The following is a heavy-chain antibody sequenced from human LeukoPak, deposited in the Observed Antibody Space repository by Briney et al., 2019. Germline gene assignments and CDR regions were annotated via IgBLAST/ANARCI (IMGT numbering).Heavy chain of an antibody. D-gene: IGHD3-10*01. Sequence: PGGSLRLSCAASGFTFSTSGMHWVRQSPGKGLEWVAFIRYDGSNKYYADSVKGRFTISRDNSKNTLYLQMNSLRAEDTAVYYCAKGPLWFGELVLDYWGQGTLVTVSS. V-gene: IGHV3-30*02. CDR2: IRYDGSNK. J-gene: IGHJ4*02. CDR1: GFTFSTSG. CDR3: AKGPLWFGELVLDY.